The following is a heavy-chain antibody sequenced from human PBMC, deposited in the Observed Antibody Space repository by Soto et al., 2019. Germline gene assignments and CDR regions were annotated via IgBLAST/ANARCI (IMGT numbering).Heavy chain of an antibody. J-gene: IGHJ4*02. CDR1: GFTFSSYA. CDR2: ISGSGGST. V-gene: IGHV3-23*01. D-gene: IGHD1-26*01. Sequence: EVQLLESGGGLVQPGGSLRLSCAASGFTFSSYAMSWVRQAPGKGLEWVSGISGSGGSTYYADSGKGRFTLSRDNSKNTLYLQMNSLRAEDSAVYYCAKCYGWEILPLFDYWGQGTMVTVSS. CDR3: AKCYGWEILPLFDY.